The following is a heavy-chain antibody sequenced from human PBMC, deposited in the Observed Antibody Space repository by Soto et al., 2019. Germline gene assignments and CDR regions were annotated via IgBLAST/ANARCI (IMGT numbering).Heavy chain of an antibody. D-gene: IGHD3-9*01. V-gene: IGHV3-21*01. CDR1: GFTFSSYS. Sequence: GGSLRLSCAASGFTFSSYSMNWVRQAPGKGLEWVSSISSSSSYIYYAESVKGRFTISRYNAKNSLYLQMNSLRAEDTAVYYCARDPRFTYYDILTGPASFDPWGRGTLVTVSS. CDR2: ISSSSSYI. J-gene: IGHJ5*02. CDR3: ARDPRFTYYDILTGPASFDP.